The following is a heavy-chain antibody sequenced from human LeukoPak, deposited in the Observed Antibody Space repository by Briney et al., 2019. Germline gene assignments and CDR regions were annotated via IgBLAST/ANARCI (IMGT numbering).Heavy chain of an antibody. J-gene: IGHJ4*02. V-gene: IGHV3-21*01. CDR1: GFTFSSYT. Sequence: GGSLRLSCAASGFTFSSYTMNWVRQAPGKGPEWVSSICSTRTYICYADSLKGRFTISRDNAKNSLYLQMDSLRAEDTAVYYCARGFGGYCSSTSCLVTNDYWGQGTLVTVSS. CDR2: ICSTRTYI. CDR3: ARGFGGYCSSTSCLVTNDY. D-gene: IGHD2-2*01.